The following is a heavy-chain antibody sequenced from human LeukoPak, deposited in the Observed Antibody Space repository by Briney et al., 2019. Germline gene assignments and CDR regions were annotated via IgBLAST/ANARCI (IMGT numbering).Heavy chain of an antibody. V-gene: IGHV3-7*01. Sequence: GGTLRLSCAASGFTFSSYWRSWVRQAPGKGLEWVANIKQDESDKYYVESVKRRFTTSRDYAKNSLYLQMNSLRADDAAVYYCAREMSTSYWGQGTLVTVSS. CDR1: GFTFSSYW. D-gene: IGHD5-24*01. CDR3: AREMSTSY. CDR2: IKQDESDK. J-gene: IGHJ4*02.